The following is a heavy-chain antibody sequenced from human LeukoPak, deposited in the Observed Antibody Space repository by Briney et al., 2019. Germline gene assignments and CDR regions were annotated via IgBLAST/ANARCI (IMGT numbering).Heavy chain of an antibody. Sequence: GESLKISCMGSGYTFTNYWIGWVRQMPGKGLEWMGIIYPGDSGTRYSPSFQGQVTMSADKSISTAYLQWSSLKASDTAMYYCARLRGDSSGYYYRGAFDIWGQGTMVTVSS. CDR1: GYTFTNYW. CDR3: ARLRGDSSGYYYRGAFDI. D-gene: IGHD3-22*01. J-gene: IGHJ3*02. CDR2: IYPGDSGT. V-gene: IGHV5-51*01.